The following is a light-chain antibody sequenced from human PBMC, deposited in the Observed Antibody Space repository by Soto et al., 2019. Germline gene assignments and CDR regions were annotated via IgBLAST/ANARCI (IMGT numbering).Light chain of an antibody. J-gene: IGLJ2*01. CDR1: SSDVGGYNY. Sequence: QSALTQPASVSGSPGQSITISCTGASSDVGGYNYVSWYQQYPGKAPKLMIYEVTNRPSGVSDRFSGSKSGNTASLTISGLQAEDEADYYCISYTGSTTLVVFGGGTKVTVL. CDR2: EVT. V-gene: IGLV2-14*01. CDR3: ISYTGSTTLVV.